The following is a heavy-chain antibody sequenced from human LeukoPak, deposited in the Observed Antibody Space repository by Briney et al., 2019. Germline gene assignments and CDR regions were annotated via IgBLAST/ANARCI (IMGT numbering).Heavy chain of an antibody. V-gene: IGHV4-34*01. D-gene: IGHD2-2*01. CDR2: INHSGST. CDR3: ARLLVRRLVPAYYYYMDV. J-gene: IGHJ6*03. Sequence: SETLSLTCAVYGGSFSGYYWSWIRQPPGKGLEWIVEINHSGSTNYNPSLKSRVTISVDTSKNQFSLKLSSVTAADTAVYYCARLLVRRLVPAYYYYMDVWGKGTTVTVSS. CDR1: GGSFSGYY.